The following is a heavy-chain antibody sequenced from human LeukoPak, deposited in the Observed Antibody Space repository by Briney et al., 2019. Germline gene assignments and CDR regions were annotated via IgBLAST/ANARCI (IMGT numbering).Heavy chain of an antibody. CDR2: TWHDGSNK. CDR1: GFTFSSYG. Sequence: PGGSLRLSCAASGFTFSSYGMHWVRQAPGKGLEWVAVTWHDGSNKYYADSVKGRFTISRDNSRNTLYLQMNSLRAEDTAVYYCTRDQGDYWGQGTLVTVSS. CDR3: TRDQGDY. V-gene: IGHV3-33*01. J-gene: IGHJ4*02.